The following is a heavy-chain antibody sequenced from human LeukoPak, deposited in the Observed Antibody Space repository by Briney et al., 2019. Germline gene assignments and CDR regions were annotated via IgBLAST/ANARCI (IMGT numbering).Heavy chain of an antibody. J-gene: IGHJ6*02. V-gene: IGHV1-24*01. CDR1: GYTLTELS. CDR2: LDPEDGET. D-gene: IGHD4-17*01. CDR3: ATGMTTVTNYYYYGMDV. Sequence: ASVKVSCKVSGYTLTELSMHWVRQAPGKGLEWMGGLDPEDGETIYAQKFQGRVTMTEDTSTDTACMELSSLRSEDTAVYYCATGMTTVTNYYYYGMDVWGQGTTVTVSS.